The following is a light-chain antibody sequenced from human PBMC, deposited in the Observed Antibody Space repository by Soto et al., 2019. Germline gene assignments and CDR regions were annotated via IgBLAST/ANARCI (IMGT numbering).Light chain of an antibody. CDR2: EVR. V-gene: IGLV2-14*01. CDR1: NRDIGAYNL. Sequence: QSALTQPASVSGSLGQSITISCTGSNRDIGAYNLVSWYQQYPDTAPKLIIYEVRNRPSGVSYRFTGSRSGNTASLTISALQADDESTVYFSSYTTTSTLLFGGGTKLTVL. CDR3: SSYTTTSTLL. J-gene: IGLJ3*02.